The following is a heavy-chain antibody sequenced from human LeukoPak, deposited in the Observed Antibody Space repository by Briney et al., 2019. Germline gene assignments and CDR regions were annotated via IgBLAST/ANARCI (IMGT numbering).Heavy chain of an antibody. J-gene: IGHJ3*02. CDR1: GGSFSGYY. CDR3: ARGSGGSCTNGVCYTSRGAFDI. D-gene: IGHD2-8*01. V-gene: IGHV4-34*01. CDR2: INHSGST. Sequence: SETLSLTCAVYGGSFSGYYWSWIRQPPGKGLEWIGEINHSGSTNYNPSLKSRVTISVDTSKNQFSLKLSSVTAADTAVYYCARGSGGSCTNGVCYTSRGAFDIWGQGTMATVSS.